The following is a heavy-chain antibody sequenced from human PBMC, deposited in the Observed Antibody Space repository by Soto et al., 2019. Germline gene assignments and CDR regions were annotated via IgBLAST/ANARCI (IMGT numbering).Heavy chain of an antibody. J-gene: IGHJ4*02. CDR2: ITTSATESNT. Sequence: PGGSLRLSCAASGFVFGNSAMSWVRQAPGKGLEWVSAITTSATESNTFYADSAKGRFTISRDNASNSLYLQMNSLRAEDTAVYYCARDGDGSSWPFDYPGQGTLVTVSS. CDR1: GFVFGNSA. D-gene: IGHD6-13*01. CDR3: ARDGDGSSWPFDY. V-gene: IGHV3-23*01.